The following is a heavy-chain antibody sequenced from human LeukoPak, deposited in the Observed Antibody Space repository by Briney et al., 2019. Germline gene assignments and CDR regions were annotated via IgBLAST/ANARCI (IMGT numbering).Heavy chain of an antibody. D-gene: IGHD3-3*01. V-gene: IGHV4-61*02. CDR2: IYTSGST. CDR3: ARDSYDFWSGYYSDY. J-gene: IGHJ4*02. CDR1: GGSISSSSYY. Sequence: SETLSLTCTVSGGSISSSSYYWSWIRQPAGKGLEWIGRIYTSGSTNYNPSLKSRVTISVDTSKNQFSLKLSSVTAADTAVYYCARDSYDFWSGYYSDYWGQGTLVTVSS.